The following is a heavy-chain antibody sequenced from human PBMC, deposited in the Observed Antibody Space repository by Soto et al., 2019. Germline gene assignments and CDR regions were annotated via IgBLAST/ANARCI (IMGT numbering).Heavy chain of an antibody. D-gene: IGHD5-12*01. Sequence: SETLSLTCTISGGSISSYYWSWIRQTPGKGLEWIGYVYFSGSTNYNPSLKSRVLISIDTSRNQFSLKLNSVTAADTAVYYCTRDLDRGHRGYGQSNVSGQGKTVTVSS. CDR3: TRDLDRGHRGYGQSNV. V-gene: IGHV4-59*01. CDR1: GGSISSYY. CDR2: VYFSGST. J-gene: IGHJ6*02.